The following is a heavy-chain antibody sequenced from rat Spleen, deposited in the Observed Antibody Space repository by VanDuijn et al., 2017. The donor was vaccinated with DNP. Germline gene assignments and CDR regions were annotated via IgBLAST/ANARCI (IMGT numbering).Heavy chain of an antibody. CDR1: GYSITSNYR. Sequence: EVQLQESGPGLVKPSQSLSLTCSVTGYSITSNYRWNWIRKFPGNKLEWMGYIYTAGNTNYNPSLKSRISISRDASKNQFFLQLNSVTTEDTATFYCARSEYGYHFFDYWGQGVMVTVSS. CDR2: IYTAGNT. D-gene: IGHD4-1*01. CDR3: ARSEYGYHFFDY. J-gene: IGHJ2*01. V-gene: IGHV3-3*01.